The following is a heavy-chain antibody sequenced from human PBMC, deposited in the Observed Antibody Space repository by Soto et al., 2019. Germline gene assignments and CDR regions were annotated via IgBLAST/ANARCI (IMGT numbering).Heavy chain of an antibody. CDR3: ARDHGMFLSYYYYGMDV. V-gene: IGHV3-30-3*01. Sequence: GGSLRLSCAASGFTFSRFSMHWVRQAPGKGLAWVAVISYDGNNKHFAESVKGRFSISRDDSKNTVYLETNNLRGDDSAVYYCARDHGMFLSYYYYGMDVWGQGTTVTVYS. CDR1: GFTFSRFS. CDR2: ISYDGNNK. J-gene: IGHJ6*02. D-gene: IGHD3-10*02.